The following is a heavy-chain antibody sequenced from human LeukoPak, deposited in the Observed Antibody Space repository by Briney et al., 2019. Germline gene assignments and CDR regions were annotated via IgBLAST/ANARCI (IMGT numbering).Heavy chain of an antibody. J-gene: IGHJ6*02. D-gene: IGHD5-18*01. Sequence: SQTLSLTCAVSGGSISSGGYSWSWIRQPPGKGLEWIGYIYHSGSTYYNPPLKSRVTISVDRSKNQFSLKLSSVTAADTAVYYCAREAGYSYGSYGMDVWGQGTTVTVSS. CDR2: IYHSGST. CDR3: AREAGYSYGSYGMDV. CDR1: GGSISSGGYS. V-gene: IGHV4-30-2*01.